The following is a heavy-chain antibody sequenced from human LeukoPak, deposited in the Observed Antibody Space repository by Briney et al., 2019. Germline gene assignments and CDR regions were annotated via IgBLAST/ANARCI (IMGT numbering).Heavy chain of an antibody. Sequence: GGSLRLSCAASGFTFSSHSMAWVRQAPGKGLEWVSAIRGSGDTALYADSVKGRFTISRDNFKNIVYLEMNSLRAEDTATYYCAKVTWESRPPDCNSWGPGTLVTVSS. CDR1: GFTFSSHS. CDR3: AKVTWESRPPDCNS. J-gene: IGHJ4*02. V-gene: IGHV3-23*01. CDR2: IRGSGDTA. D-gene: IGHD6-6*01.